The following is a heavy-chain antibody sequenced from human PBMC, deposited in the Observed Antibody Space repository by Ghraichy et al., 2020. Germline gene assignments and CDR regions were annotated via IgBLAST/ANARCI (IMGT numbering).Heavy chain of an antibody. CDR3: AKDLK. V-gene: IGHV3-7*01. CDR1: GFIFSSHW. J-gene: IGHJ4*02. Sequence: GGSLRLSCAASGFIFSSHWMSWVRQAPGRELEWVANIKEDGSQIDYVDSVEGRFTISRDNAQNSLFLQMDSLRVEDTAVYFCAKDLKWGQGTLVTVSS. CDR2: IKEDGSQI.